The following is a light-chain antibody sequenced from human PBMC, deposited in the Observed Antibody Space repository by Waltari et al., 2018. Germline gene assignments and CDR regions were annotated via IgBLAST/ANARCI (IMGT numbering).Light chain of an antibody. CDR2: RND. Sequence: SVLPQPPSASGTPGQRLTIPRSGTYSNIGRNTANWSQVLPGKAPKLLIYRNDQRPLGVPERFSGSKSGSSATLTISGPQSEDEADYFCAAWEDGVNIHYVFGSGTKVTVL. V-gene: IGLV1-44*01. CDR3: AAWEDGVNIHYV. CDR1: YSNIGRNT. J-gene: IGLJ1*01.